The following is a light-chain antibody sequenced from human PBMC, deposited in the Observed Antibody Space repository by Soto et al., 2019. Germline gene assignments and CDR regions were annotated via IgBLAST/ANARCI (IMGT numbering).Light chain of an antibody. CDR2: TAS. CDR3: QHYDSSSGHT. Sequence: EVLLTQSLATLSLSPGEIATLSCMASQSIRSNFLTWYQQKPGQATRLLIYTASTRAAGITDRFSGSGSGTDFTLTISRLEPDDFSVYYCQHYDSSSGHTFGQGTKLQIK. J-gene: IGKJ2*01. V-gene: IGKV3-20*01. CDR1: QSIRSNF.